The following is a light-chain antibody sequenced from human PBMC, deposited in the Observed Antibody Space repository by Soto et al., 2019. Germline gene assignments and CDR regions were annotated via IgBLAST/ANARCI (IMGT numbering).Light chain of an antibody. CDR3: SSYTSSTTLSVV. J-gene: IGLJ2*01. Sequence: QSALTQPAAVSGSPGQSITISCTGTSSDVDGYNYVSWYQQHPGKAPKLLIYGVTNRPSGVSNRFSGSKSGNTASLTISGLQAEDEADYYCSSYTSSTTLSVVFGGGTQLTVL. V-gene: IGLV2-14*01. CDR2: GVT. CDR1: SSDVDGYNY.